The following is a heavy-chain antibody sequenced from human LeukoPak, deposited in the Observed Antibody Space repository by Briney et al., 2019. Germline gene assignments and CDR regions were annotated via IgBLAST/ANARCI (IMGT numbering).Heavy chain of an antibody. CDR1: GYTFTSYD. D-gene: IGHD6-25*01. J-gene: IGHJ3*02. CDR3: ARKSSSGSGWNAFDI. V-gene: IGHV1-8*01. Sequence: ASVEVSCKASGYTFTSYDTNWVRQATGQGLGLEWMGWMNPNSGNTGYAQKFQGRVTMTRNTSISTAYMELSSLRSEDTAVYYCARKSSSGSGWNAFDIWGQGTMVTVSS. CDR2: MNPNSGNT.